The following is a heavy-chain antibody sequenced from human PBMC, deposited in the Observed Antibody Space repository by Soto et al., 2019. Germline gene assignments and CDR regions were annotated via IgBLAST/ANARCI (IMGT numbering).Heavy chain of an antibody. CDR3: AKLWGTSTYDSSGYPIDY. Sequence: QVQLVESGGGVVQPGRSLRLSCAASGFTFSSYGMHWVRQAPGKGLEWVAVISYDGSNKYYADSVKGRFTISRDNSKNTLFLQMNSLRPEDTAVYCCAKLWGTSTYDSSGYPIDYWGQGTLVTVSS. CDR1: GFTFSSYG. J-gene: IGHJ4*02. V-gene: IGHV3-30*18. CDR2: ISYDGSNK. D-gene: IGHD3-22*01.